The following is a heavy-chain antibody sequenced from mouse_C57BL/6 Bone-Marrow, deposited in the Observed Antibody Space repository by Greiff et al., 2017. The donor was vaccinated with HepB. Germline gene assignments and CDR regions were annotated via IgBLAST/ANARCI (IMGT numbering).Heavy chain of an antibody. CDR2: ISSGGDYI. D-gene: IGHD1-1*01. J-gene: IGHJ2*01. V-gene: IGHV5-9-1*02. CDR1: GFTFSSYA. Sequence: DVMLVESGEGLVKPGGSLKLSCAASGFTFSSYAMSWVRQTPEKRLEWVAYISSGGDYIYYADTVKGRFTISRDNARNTLYLQMSSLKSEDTAMYYCTREDGSSLSRFDYWGQGTTLTVSS. CDR3: TREDGSSLSRFDY.